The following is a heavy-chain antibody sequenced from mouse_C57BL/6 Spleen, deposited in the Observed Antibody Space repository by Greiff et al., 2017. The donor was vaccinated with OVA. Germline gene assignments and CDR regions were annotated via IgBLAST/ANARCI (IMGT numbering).Heavy chain of an antibody. CDR1: GYTFTSYW. CDR2: IYPSDSET. CDR3: ARGGYGSSLDY. V-gene: IGHV1-61*01. Sequence: VQLQQPGAELVRPGSSVKLSCKASGYTFTSYWMDWVKQRPGQGLEWIGNIYPSDSETHYNQKFKDKATLTVDKSSSTAYMQLSSLTSEDSAVYYCARGGYGSSLDYWGQGTTRTVSS. D-gene: IGHD1-1*01. J-gene: IGHJ2*01.